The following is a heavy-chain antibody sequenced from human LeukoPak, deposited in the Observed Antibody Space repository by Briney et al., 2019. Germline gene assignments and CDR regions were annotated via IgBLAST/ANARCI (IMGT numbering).Heavy chain of an antibody. J-gene: IGHJ4*02. D-gene: IGHD5-24*01. CDR1: GFTFSSYE. CDR3: ARRTDGYTSN. Sequence: GGSLRLSCTASGFTFSSYEMNWVRQAPGKGLEWVSYISSGGTTIYYADSVKGRFTISRDNAKNSLYLQMNSLRAEDTADYYCARRTDGYTSNWGQRTLVTVSS. V-gene: IGHV3-48*03. CDR2: ISSGGTTI.